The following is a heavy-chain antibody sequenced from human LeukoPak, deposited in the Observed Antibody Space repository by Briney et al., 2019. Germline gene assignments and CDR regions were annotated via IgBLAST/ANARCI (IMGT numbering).Heavy chain of an antibody. V-gene: IGHV4-59*01. J-gene: IGHJ4*02. Sequence: PSETLSLTCTVSGGSISSYYWSWIRQPPGKGLEWIGYIYYSGSTNYNPSLKSRVTISVDTSKNQFSLKLSSVTAADTAVYYCARANILTGYYVLDYWGQGTLVTVSS. CDR1: GGSISSYY. D-gene: IGHD3-9*01. CDR2: IYYSGST. CDR3: ARANILTGYYVLDY.